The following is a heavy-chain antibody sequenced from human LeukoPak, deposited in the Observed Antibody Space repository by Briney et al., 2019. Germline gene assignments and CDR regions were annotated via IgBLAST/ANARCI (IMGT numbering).Heavy chain of an antibody. CDR1: GGSISSGGYY. J-gene: IGHJ3*02. Sequence: PSETLSLTCTVSGGSISSGGYYWSWIRQHPGKGLEWNGYIYYSGSTYYNPSLKSRVTISVDTSKNQFSLKLSSVTAADTAVYYCASLNSSWSLGWAFDIWGQGTMVTVSS. D-gene: IGHD6-6*01. CDR2: IYYSGST. V-gene: IGHV4-31*03. CDR3: ASLNSSWSLGWAFDI.